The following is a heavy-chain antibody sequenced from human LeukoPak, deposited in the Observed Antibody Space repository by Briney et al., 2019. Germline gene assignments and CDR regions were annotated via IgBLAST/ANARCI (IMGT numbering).Heavy chain of an antibody. J-gene: IGHJ3*02. CDR1: GYRFTDYW. D-gene: IGHD3-10*01. CDR2: INTNTGGT. V-gene: IGHV1-2*02. Sequence: ASVKVSCKASGYRFTDYWIQWVRQAPGQGLEWMGWINTNTGGTVYAQKFQGRVTMTGDTSHTTSYMDLSRLTSDDTAVYYCARGGSFHEFDIWGQGTMVIVSS. CDR3: ARGGSFHEFDI.